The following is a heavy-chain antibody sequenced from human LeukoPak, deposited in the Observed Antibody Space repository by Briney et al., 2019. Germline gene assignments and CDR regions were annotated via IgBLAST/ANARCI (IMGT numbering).Heavy chain of an antibody. CDR3: ASRPALWSRYYHP. D-gene: IGHD3-3*01. CDR1: GFTFSDYY. Sequence: GGSLRLSCAASGFTFSDYYMSWIRQAQGKGLEWVAYISSSGSTIYYADSVKGRFTISRDSAKNSLYLQMNSLRAEDTAVYYCASRPALWSRYYHPWGQGTQVTVSS. V-gene: IGHV3-11*04. CDR2: ISSSGSTI. J-gene: IGHJ5*02.